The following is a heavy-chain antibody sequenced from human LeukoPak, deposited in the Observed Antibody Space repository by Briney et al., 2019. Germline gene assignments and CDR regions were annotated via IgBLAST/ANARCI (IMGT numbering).Heavy chain of an antibody. CDR1: DYSISSGYF. CDR2: IYHSGNT. Sequence: SGTLSLTCTVSDYSISSGYFWGWIRPPPGKGLEWIGSIYHSGNTYYNPSLKSRVIISVDTSKNKFSLKLSSVTAADTAVYYCARTYSGTSGVFEYWGQGTLVTVSS. J-gene: IGHJ4*02. D-gene: IGHD3-10*01. CDR3: ARTYSGTSGVFEY. V-gene: IGHV4-38-2*02.